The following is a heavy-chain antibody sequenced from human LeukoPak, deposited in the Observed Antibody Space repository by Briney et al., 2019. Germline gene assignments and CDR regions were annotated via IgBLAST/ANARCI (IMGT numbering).Heavy chain of an antibody. V-gene: IGHV4-61*02. CDR1: GGSISRGSYY. CDR3: ARAGPGTPGTFDY. J-gene: IGHJ4*02. CDR2: IYTSGST. D-gene: IGHD1-14*01. Sequence: PSQTLSVNCTVSGGSISRGSYYWSWVRQPAGKGLEWIGRIYTSGSTNYNPSLKSRVTISVGTSKNQFSLKLSSVTAADTAVYYCARAGPGTPGTFDYWGQGTLVTVSS.